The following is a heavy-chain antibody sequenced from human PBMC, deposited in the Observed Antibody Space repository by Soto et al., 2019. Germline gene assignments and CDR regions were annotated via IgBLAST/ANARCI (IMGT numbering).Heavy chain of an antibody. Sequence: QVQLVQSGAEVKKPGASVKVSCKASGYTFTSYDINWVRQATGQELEWLGWMNPDSGNTGYAQKFPGRVNMTMNTSISKAYMELSSLRSEDTAVYYCARFGHVQLERLGWVDPWGQGTLVTVSS. CDR3: ARFGHVQLERLGWVDP. CDR2: MNPDSGNT. J-gene: IGHJ5*02. CDR1: GYTFTSYD. V-gene: IGHV1-8*01. D-gene: IGHD1-1*01.